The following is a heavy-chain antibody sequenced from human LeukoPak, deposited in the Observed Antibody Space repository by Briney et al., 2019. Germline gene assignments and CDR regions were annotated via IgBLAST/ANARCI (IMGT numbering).Heavy chain of an antibody. Sequence: GGSLRLSCAASGFTVSSNYMSWVRQAPGKGLEWVSVIYSGGSTYYADSVKGRFTISRDNSKNTLYLQMNSLRAEDTAVYYCAREAMTTVTKHDYYYMDVWGKGTTVTISS. CDR1: GFTVSSNY. J-gene: IGHJ6*03. D-gene: IGHD4-17*01. V-gene: IGHV3-53*01. CDR3: AREAMTTVTKHDYYYMDV. CDR2: IYSGGST.